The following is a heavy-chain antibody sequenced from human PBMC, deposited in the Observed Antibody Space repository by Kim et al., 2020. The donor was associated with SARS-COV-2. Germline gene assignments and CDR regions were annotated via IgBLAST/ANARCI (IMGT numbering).Heavy chain of an antibody. D-gene: IGHD3-3*01. J-gene: IGHJ4*02. V-gene: IGHV1-2*02. CDR3: ARNYDFWSGYHFDY. Sequence: QKFQGRVAMTRDTSISTVYMELSRLRSDDTAVYYCARNYDFWSGYHFDYWGQGTLVNVSS.